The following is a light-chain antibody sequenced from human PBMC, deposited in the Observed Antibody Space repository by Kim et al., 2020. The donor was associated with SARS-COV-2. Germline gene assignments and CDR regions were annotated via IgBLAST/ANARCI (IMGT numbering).Light chain of an antibody. CDR2: QDS. J-gene: IGLJ2*01. V-gene: IGLV3-1*01. CDR1: KLGDQY. CDR3: QAWDSSTVV. Sequence: VAPGQTASITCSGDKLGDQYACWYQQKPRQSPVLVIYQDSKRPSGIPERFSGSNSGNTATLTISGTQAMDEADYYCQAWDSSTVVFGGGTQLTVL.